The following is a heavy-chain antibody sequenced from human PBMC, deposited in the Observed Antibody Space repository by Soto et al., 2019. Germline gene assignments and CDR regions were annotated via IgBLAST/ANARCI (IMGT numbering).Heavy chain of an antibody. D-gene: IGHD1-26*01. CDR2: INSGSASV. J-gene: IGHJ4*02. Sequence: GSLRLSCAASGFTFNSYGMSWVRQAPGKGLEWISYINSGSASVFYADSVKGRFTISRDNAKNSLYLQMNSLRAEDTAVYYCASSASPDAYWGQGTLVTVSS. CDR3: ASSASPDAY. V-gene: IGHV3-48*01. CDR1: GFTFNSYG.